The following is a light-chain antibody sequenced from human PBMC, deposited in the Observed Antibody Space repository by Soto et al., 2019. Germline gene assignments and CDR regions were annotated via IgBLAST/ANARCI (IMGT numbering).Light chain of an antibody. CDR3: QSYDSSLSGVV. CDR2: GNT. CDR1: RSNIGASYD. V-gene: IGLV1-40*01. Sequence: QSALTQPPSVSGAPGQRVTISCTGSRSNIGASYDAHWYQQLPGTAPKLLIYGNTNRPSGVPDRFSGSKSGTSASLAITGLQAEDEADYYCQSYDSSLSGVVFGGGTKLTVL. J-gene: IGLJ2*01.